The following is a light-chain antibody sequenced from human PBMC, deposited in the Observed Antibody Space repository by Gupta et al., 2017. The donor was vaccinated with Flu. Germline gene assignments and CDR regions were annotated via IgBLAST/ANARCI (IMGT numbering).Light chain of an antibody. V-gene: IGKV4-1*01. CDR1: QSGLYSPNNKNY. Sequence: LMTQSPDSLPVSLGERATINCKSSQSGLYSPNNKNYFAWYQQRPGQPPKLLIYWASTRESGVPHRFSGRGSGTDFTLTISSLQTEDVAVYYCRQELSTPKTFGQGTKVEIK. CDR2: WAS. J-gene: IGKJ1*01. CDR3: RQELSTPKT.